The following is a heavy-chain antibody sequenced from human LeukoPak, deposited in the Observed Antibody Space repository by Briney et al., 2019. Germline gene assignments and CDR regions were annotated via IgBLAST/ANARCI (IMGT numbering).Heavy chain of an antibody. Sequence: GESLKISCKGSGYIFTSYWIGWVRQLPGKGLEWMGIIYPGDSDTRYSPSFQGQVTISADKSISTAYLQWSSLKASDTAMYYCARPRYDSSGYPDYWGQGTLVTVSS. CDR1: GYIFTSYW. J-gene: IGHJ4*02. CDR2: IYPGDSDT. D-gene: IGHD3-22*01. V-gene: IGHV5-51*01. CDR3: ARPRYDSSGYPDY.